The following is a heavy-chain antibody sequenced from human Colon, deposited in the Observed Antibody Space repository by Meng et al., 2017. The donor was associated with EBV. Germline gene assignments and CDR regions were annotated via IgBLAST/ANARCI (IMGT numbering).Heavy chain of an antibody. V-gene: IGHV3-74*01. CDR1: GFTFSNYW. CDR3: SRDLVGSDDD. Sequence: VQLLESEGASVQPWGSLRLSCAASGFTFSNYWMHWVRQVPGKGLEWVSRTNEDGGITTYADSVKGRFTISRDNTKNTLYLQMNSLRAEDTAMYFCSRDLVGSDDDWGQGTLVTVSS. D-gene: IGHD6-25*01. J-gene: IGHJ4*02. CDR2: TNEDGGIT.